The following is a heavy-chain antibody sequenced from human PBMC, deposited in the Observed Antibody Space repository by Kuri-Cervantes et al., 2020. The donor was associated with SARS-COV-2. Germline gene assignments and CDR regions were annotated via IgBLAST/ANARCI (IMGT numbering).Heavy chain of an antibody. J-gene: IGHJ6*02. CDR3: ARGLVVAAGVVDHYFGMDV. V-gene: IGHV1-69*13. Sequence: SVKVSCKASGGTFSSYAISWVRQAPGQGLEWMGGIIPIFGTGNYAQKFQGRVTITADESTRTTYMEVSSLRSEDTALYYCARGLVVAAGVVDHYFGMDVWGQGTAVTVSS. CDR1: GGTFSSYA. D-gene: IGHD2-15*01. CDR2: IIPIFGTG.